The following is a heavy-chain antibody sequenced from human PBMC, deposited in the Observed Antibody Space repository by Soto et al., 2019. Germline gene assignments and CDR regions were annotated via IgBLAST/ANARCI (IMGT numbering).Heavy chain of an antibody. CDR2: IYYSGST. D-gene: IGHD2-8*01. CDR1: GGSISSGDYY. J-gene: IGHJ4*02. V-gene: IGHV4-30-4*01. Sequence: QVQLQESGPGLVKPSQTLSLTCTVSGGSISSGDYYWSWIRQPPGNGLEWIGYIYYSGSTYYNPSLKSRVTISVDTSKNQFSLKLSSVTAADTAVYYCASQKVLMVYAPDYWGQGTLVTVSS. CDR3: ASQKVLMVYAPDY.